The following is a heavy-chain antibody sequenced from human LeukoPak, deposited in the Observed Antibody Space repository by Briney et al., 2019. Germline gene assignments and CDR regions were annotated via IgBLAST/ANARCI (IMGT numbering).Heavy chain of an antibody. CDR3: ARGYYYDSSGYIDY. CDR2: ISESSSHR. D-gene: IGHD3-22*01. CDR1: RFIFSSYS. J-gene: IGHJ4*02. Sequence: GGSLRLSCEASRFIFSSYSMNWVRQAPGTGLEWLSYISESSSHRYYADSVKGRFTISRDNAKNSLYLQMNSLRAEDTAVYYCARGYYYDSSGYIDYWGQGTLVTVSS. V-gene: IGHV3-21*01.